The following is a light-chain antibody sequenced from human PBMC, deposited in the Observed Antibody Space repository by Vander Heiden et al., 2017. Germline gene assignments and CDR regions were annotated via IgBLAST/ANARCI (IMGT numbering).Light chain of an antibody. V-gene: IGKV3-15*01. CDR3: QQYNNRPWYA. CDR1: QSINNN. J-gene: IGKJ2*01. CDR2: GVS. Sequence: EIVMTQSPATLSVSPGERATLSCRASQSINNNLAWYQHKPGQAPRLLIYGVSTRATGIPARFSGSGSGTEFTLTISSLQSEDFAVYYCQQYNNRPWYALGQGTKLEIK.